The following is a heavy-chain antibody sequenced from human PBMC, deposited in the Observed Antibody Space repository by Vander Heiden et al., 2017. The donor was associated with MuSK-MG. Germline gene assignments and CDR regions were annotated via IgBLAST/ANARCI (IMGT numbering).Heavy chain of an antibody. J-gene: IGHJ4*02. CDR1: GGSISSSSYY. CDR2: IYYSGST. CDR3: ASGSSGWDRRESESGNFDY. V-gene: IGHV4-39*01. D-gene: IGHD6-25*01. Sequence: KPSETLSLTCTVSGGSISSSSYYWGWIRQPPGKGLEWIGSIYYSGSTYYNPSLKSRVTISVDTSKNQFSLMLRSGTAAETAVYSCASGSSGWDRRESESGNFDYWGQVTMVTVSS.